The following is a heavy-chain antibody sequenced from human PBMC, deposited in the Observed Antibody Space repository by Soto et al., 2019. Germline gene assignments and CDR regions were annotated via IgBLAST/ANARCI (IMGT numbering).Heavy chain of an antibody. CDR3: ARPPGYISDWYYFDL. CDR1: GYTFIDYY. D-gene: IGHD3-9*01. V-gene: IGHV1-2*02. Sequence: ASVKVSCKASGYTFIDYYMHWVRQAPGQGFEWMGRVSPRSGGTNYAQKFQGRVTMTWDTSLNTAYMELSSLISEDTAVYYCARPPGYISDWYYFDLWGQGTLVTVSS. J-gene: IGHJ4*02. CDR2: VSPRSGGT.